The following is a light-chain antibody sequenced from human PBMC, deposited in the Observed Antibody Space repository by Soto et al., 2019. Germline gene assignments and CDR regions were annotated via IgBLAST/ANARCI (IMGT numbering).Light chain of an antibody. Sequence: DIVMSQSPLSLPVTPGEPASISFKSSQSLLHSNGNNYLGWYLQKPGQSPHLLIYLGSNRASGVPDRFSGSGSGTDFTLKISRVESEDVGVYYCMQELQTPITFGQGTRLEI. CDR3: MQELQTPIT. V-gene: IGKV2-28*01. CDR2: LGS. J-gene: IGKJ5*01. CDR1: QSLLHSNGNNY.